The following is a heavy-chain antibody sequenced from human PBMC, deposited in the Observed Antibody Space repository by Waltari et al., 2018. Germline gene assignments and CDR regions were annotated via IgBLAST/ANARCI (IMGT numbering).Heavy chain of an antibody. V-gene: IGHV1-69*05. CDR3: ARGIAVAGTRELEGFDP. CDR1: GGTFSSYA. Sequence: QVQLVQSGAEVKKPGSSVKVSCKASGGTFSSYAISWVRQAPGQGLEWMGGISPIFGTANDAQKFQGRVTMTTDESTSTAYMELSSLRSEDTAVYYCARGIAVAGTRELEGFDPWGQGTLVTVSS. J-gene: IGHJ5*02. CDR2: ISPIFGTA. D-gene: IGHD6-19*01.